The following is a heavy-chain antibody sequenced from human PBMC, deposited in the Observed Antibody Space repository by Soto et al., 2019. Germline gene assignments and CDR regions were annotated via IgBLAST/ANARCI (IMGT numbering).Heavy chain of an antibody. D-gene: IGHD6-19*01. CDR3: ATARGAGNNLWFDF. CDR1: GFTFSNFA. CDR2: ISGSGHAA. Sequence: GGSLRLSCAASGFTFSNFAMNWVRHAPGKGLEWVSAISGSGHAAYCTDSVRGRFTISRDNSQNMLYLQMTSLRADDTALYFCATARGAGNNLWFDFWGRGTPVTVSS. V-gene: IGHV3-23*01. J-gene: IGHJ4*02.